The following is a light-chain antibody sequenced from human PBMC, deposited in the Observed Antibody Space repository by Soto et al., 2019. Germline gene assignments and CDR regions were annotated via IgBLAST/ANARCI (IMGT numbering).Light chain of an antibody. CDR3: QQYGSSRFT. Sequence: EIVLTQSPGTLTLSPGESAALSCRASQTISNNYLVWYRQKPGQAPRLLIYAVSSRAAGIPDRFSGSGSGTDFALTIARLEPEDSAVYYCQQYGSSRFTLGPVTKVDIK. CDR1: QTISNNY. CDR2: AVS. V-gene: IGKV3-20*01. J-gene: IGKJ3*01.